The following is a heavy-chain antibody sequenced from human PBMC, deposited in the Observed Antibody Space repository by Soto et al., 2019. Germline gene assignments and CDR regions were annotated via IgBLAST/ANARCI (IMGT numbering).Heavy chain of an antibody. CDR2: IYYSGST. D-gene: IGHD6-13*01. J-gene: IGHJ5*02. Sequence: SETLSLTCTVSGGSISSYYWSWIRQPPGKGLEWIGYIYYSGSTNYNPSLKSRVTISVDTSKNQFSLKLSSVTAADTAVYYCARRLAAGNVWFDPWGQGTLVTVSS. V-gene: IGHV4-59*01. CDR3: ARRLAAGNVWFDP. CDR1: GGSISSYY.